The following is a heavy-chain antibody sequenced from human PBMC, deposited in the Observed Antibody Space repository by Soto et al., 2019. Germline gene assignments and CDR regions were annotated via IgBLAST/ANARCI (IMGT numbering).Heavy chain of an antibody. D-gene: IGHD6-25*01. Sequence: QVQLQESGPGLVKPSETLSLTCTVSGGSTDTYYWSWIRQPPGKGLEYIGYISHTGTTDSNPSLKSRVTLSIDTSKNQFSLNLSSVTASDTASYYCARLIRGAAAAFDSWGQGSLVTVSS. V-gene: IGHV4-59*08. CDR2: ISHTGTT. J-gene: IGHJ4*02. CDR3: ARLIRGAAAAFDS. CDR1: GGSTDTYY.